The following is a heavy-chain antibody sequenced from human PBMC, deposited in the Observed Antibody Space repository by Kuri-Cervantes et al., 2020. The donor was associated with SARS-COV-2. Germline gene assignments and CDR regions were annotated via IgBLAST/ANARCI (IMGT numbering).Heavy chain of an antibody. Sequence: GESLKLSCAASGFTFSSYAMSWVRQAPGKGLEWVSAISGSGGSTYYADSVRGRFTISRDNSKNTLYLQMNSLRADDTAVYYCAKNRRTVAAPFDYWGQGTLVTVSS. V-gene: IGHV3-23*01. D-gene: IGHD4-23*01. J-gene: IGHJ4*02. CDR3: AKNRRTVAAPFDY. CDR1: GFTFSSYA. CDR2: ISGSGGST.